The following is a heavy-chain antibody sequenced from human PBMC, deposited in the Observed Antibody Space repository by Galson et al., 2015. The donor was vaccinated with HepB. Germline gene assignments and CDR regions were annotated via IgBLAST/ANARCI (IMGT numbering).Heavy chain of an antibody. Sequence: SVKVSCKASGGPFSNYAITWVRQAPGQGLEWMGGIIPISGSTNYAQRFHGRVTISADESTTTAYMELSSLRAADTAVYYCARSPWSPLYFDHWGQGTLVTVSS. CDR3: ARSPWSPLYFDH. V-gene: IGHV1-69*13. D-gene: IGHD2-15*01. J-gene: IGHJ4*02. CDR1: GGPFSNYA. CDR2: IIPISGST.